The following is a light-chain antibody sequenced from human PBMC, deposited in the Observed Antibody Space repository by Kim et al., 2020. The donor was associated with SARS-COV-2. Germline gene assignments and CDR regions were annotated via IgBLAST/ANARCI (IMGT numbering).Light chain of an antibody. CDR2: DVS. CDR1: QSIRNN. Sequence: LSPGERASLSSRASQSIRNNLAWYQQKSGQAPRLVIYDVSNRATGIPARFSGSGSGTDFTLTSSSLEPEDFAVYYCQQRSSWPLTFGGGTKVDIK. CDR3: QQRSSWPLT. J-gene: IGKJ4*01. V-gene: IGKV3-11*01.